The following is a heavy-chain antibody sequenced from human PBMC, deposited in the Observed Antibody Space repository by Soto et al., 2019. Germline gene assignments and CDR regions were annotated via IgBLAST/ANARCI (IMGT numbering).Heavy chain of an antibody. CDR3: ARDGATYYDILTGFDSYYFDY. D-gene: IGHD3-9*01. Sequence: PGGSLRLSCAASGFTFSSYGMRWVRQAPGKGLEWVAVIWYDGSNKYYADSVKGRFTISRDNSKNTLYLQMNSLRAEDTAVYYFARDGATYYDILTGFDSYYFDYWGQGTLVTVSS. CDR2: IWYDGSNK. V-gene: IGHV3-33*01. CDR1: GFTFSSYG. J-gene: IGHJ4*02.